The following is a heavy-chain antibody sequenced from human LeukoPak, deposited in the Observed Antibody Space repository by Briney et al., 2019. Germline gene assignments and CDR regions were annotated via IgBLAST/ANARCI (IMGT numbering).Heavy chain of an antibody. J-gene: IGHJ4*02. D-gene: IGHD6-19*01. Sequence: GGSLRLSCAASGFIFRSYETSWVRQAPGKGLEWVSYICDSGTKFYADSVKGRFTISRDNAKNPLYLQMNTLRAEDTGLYYCVRDRRGWSLYWGQGTLVTVSS. CDR1: GFIFRSYE. CDR2: ICDSGTK. CDR3: VRDRRGWSLY. V-gene: IGHV3-48*03.